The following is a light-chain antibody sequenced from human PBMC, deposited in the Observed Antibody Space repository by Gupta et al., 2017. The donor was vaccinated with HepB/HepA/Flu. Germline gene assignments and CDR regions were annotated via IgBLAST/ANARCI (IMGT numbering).Light chain of an antibody. CDR1: QSLLHSNGYNY. V-gene: IGKV2-28*01. Sequence: DIVMTQSPLSLLVTPGKSASISCRSTQSLLHSNGYNYLDWYLQKPGQSPQLLIYLGSNRASGVPDRFSGSGSGTDFTLKISRVEAEDVGVYYCMQALQTRVTFGQGTRLEIK. CDR2: LGS. CDR3: MQALQTRVT. J-gene: IGKJ5*01.